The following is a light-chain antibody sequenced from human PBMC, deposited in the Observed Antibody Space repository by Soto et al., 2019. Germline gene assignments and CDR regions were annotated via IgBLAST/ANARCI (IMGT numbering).Light chain of an antibody. CDR2: AAS. CDR3: QQLYSYPLT. V-gene: IGKV1-9*01. J-gene: IGKJ4*01. Sequence: IQVTQYPSSLSASVGDRVTITCRASQGITSYLAWYQQKPGKAPKLLIYAASALQTGVSSRFSGSGYGTDFALTISNLQPEEFATYFCQQLYSYPLTFGGGTTVE. CDR1: QGITSY.